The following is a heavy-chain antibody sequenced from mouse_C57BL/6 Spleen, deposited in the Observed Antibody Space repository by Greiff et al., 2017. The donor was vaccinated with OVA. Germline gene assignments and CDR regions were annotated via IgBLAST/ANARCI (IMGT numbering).Heavy chain of an antibody. D-gene: IGHD2-13*01. V-gene: IGHV1-72*01. CDR1: GYTFTSYW. CDR3: ATVTGPGYFDD. J-gene: IGHJ1*03. Sequence: QVQLQQPGAELVKPGASVKLSCKASGYTFTSYWMHWVKQRPGRGLEWIGRIDPNSGGTKYNEKFKSKATLTADNPSSTPYRQLSSLTSEDSAVYFCATVTGPGYFDDWGTGTTVTVSS. CDR2: IDPNSGGT.